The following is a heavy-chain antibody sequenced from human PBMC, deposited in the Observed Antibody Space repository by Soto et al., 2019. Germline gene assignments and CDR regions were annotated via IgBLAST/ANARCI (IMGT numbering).Heavy chain of an antibody. CDR2: ISAYNGNT. J-gene: IGHJ5*02. V-gene: IGHV1-18*01. Sequence: QVQLVQSGAEVKKPGASVKVSCKASGYNFNSYTISWVRQAPGQGLEWMGRISAYNGNTNYAQKRQGRVTMTTDTSPSTASMQLRSLRSDDTAVYHCARVVGALGHWFDPWGQGTLVTVSS. CDR1: GYNFNSYT. CDR3: ARVVGALGHWFDP. D-gene: IGHD1-26*01.